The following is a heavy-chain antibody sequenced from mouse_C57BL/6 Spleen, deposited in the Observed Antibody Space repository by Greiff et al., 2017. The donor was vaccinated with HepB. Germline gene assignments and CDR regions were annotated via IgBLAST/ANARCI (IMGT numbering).Heavy chain of an antibody. CDR2: ISNGGGST. J-gene: IGHJ4*01. CDR1: GFTFSDYY. Sequence: EVQGVESGGGLVQPGGSLKLSCAASGFTFSDYYMYWVRQTPEKRLEWVAYISNGGGSTYYPDTVKGRFTISRDNAKNTLYLQMSRLKSEDTAMYYCARHEAMDYWGQGTSVTVSS. V-gene: IGHV5-12*01. CDR3: ARHEAMDY.